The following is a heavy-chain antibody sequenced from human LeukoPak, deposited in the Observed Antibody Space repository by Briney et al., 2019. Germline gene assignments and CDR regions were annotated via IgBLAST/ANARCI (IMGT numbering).Heavy chain of an antibody. CDR3: VRVFGGDGNKDDVFDI. CDR1: GYSFSDHG. D-gene: IGHD5-24*01. Sequence: GGSRRLSCLASGYSFSDHGIYWIRQAPGIGLEWVAVVWYDGRKKYYADSVKGRFTISKDNSKNIAYLEMNSLRVEDTAVYYCVRVFGGDGNKDDVFDIWGQGTMVIVSP. V-gene: IGHV3-33*03. CDR2: VWYDGRKK. J-gene: IGHJ3*02.